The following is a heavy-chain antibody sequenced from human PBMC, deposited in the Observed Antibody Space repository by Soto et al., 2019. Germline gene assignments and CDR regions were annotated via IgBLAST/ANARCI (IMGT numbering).Heavy chain of an antibody. CDR3: AKDPPGSYYRTLPDY. CDR1: GYTFTSYY. D-gene: IGHD3-10*01. CDR2: INPSGGST. V-gene: IGHV1-46*01. J-gene: IGHJ4*02. Sequence: QVQLVQSGAEVKKPGASVKVSCKASGYTFTSYYMHWVRQAPGQGLEWMGIINPSGGSTSYAQKFQGRVTMTRDTSTSTVYMELSSLRSEDTAVYYCAKDPPGSYYRTLPDYWGQGTLVTVSS.